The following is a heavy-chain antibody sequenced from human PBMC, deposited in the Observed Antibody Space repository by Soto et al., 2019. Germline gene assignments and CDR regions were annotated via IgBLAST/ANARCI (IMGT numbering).Heavy chain of an antibody. CDR3: TRALTVTTVFDY. CDR1: GFTFSSYA. J-gene: IGHJ4*02. Sequence: TGGSLRLSCAASGFTFSSYAMSWVRQAPGKGLEWVSAISGSGGSTYYADSVKGRFTISRDNSKNTLYLQLNSLRAEDTAVYYCTRALTVTTVFDYWGQGTLVTVSS. V-gene: IGHV3-23*01. D-gene: IGHD4-17*01. CDR2: ISGSGGST.